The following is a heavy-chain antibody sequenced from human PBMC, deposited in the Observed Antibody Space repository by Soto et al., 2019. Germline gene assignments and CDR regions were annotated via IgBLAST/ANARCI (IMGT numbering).Heavy chain of an antibody. J-gene: IGHJ6*02. Sequence: QVQLQQLGPGLVEPEQTLSLPCTVSGGSIIIGHYWSWNRQYPGKGLEWMGYIHYSGITYYNASLKSRITISVDTSNIQFYLKLTSVTAADTAVYFCSRECTSTSCYGSYGLDVWGQGPTVTVSS. CDR1: GGSIIIGHY. V-gene: IGHV4-31*03. CDR3: SRECTSTSCYGSYGLDV. CDR2: IHYSGIT. D-gene: IGHD2-2*01.